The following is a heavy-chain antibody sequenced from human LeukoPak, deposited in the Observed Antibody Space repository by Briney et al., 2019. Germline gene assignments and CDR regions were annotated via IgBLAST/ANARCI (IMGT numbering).Heavy chain of an antibody. CDR1: GFTFGSYA. CDR2: ILFDGTNK. V-gene: IGHV3-30*04. D-gene: IGHD5-12*01. Sequence: PGRSLRLSCAASGFTFGSYAMHCVRQAPGKGLECVAVILFDGTNKSYADSVKGRFTISRHNSRNTLSLQMDSLRVEDTAVYYCARDYSGYEIDYWGQGTLVTVSS. J-gene: IGHJ4*02. CDR3: ARDYSGYEIDY.